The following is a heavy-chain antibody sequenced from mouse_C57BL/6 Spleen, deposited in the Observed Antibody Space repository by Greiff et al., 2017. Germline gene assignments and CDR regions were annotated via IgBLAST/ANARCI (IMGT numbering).Heavy chain of an antibody. CDR1: GYAFTNYL. V-gene: IGHV1-54*01. J-gene: IGHJ1*03. Sequence: QVQLQQSGAELVRPGTSVKVSCKASGYAFTNYLIAWVKQRPGPGLEWIGVINPGSGGTNYNEKLKGKATLAADKSSSTAYMQLSSLTSEDSAVYFCARWDTTLDWYFDVWGTGTTVTVSS. CDR2: INPGSGGT. D-gene: IGHD1-1*01. CDR3: ARWDTTLDWYFDV.